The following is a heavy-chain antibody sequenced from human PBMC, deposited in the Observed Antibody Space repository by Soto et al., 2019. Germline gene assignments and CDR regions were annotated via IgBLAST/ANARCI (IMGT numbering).Heavy chain of an antibody. CDR1: GCTFSSYA. D-gene: IGHD2-15*01. CDR2: IIPIFGTA. V-gene: IGHV1-69*13. J-gene: IGHJ5*02. Sequence: GASVKVSCKASGCTFSSYAISWVRQAPGQGLEWMGGIIPIFGTANYAQKFQGRVTITADESTSTAYMELSSLRSEDTAVYYCARDGSLLGYCSGGSCYEGHWFDPWGQGTLVTVSS. CDR3: ARDGSLLGYCSGGSCYEGHWFDP.